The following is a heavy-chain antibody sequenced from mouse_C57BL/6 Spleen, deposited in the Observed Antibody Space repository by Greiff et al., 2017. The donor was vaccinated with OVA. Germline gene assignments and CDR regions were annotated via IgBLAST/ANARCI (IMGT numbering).Heavy chain of an antibody. CDR1: GFSLTSYA. CDR3: ARYYGYDEDAMDY. V-gene: IGHV2-9-1*01. D-gene: IGHD2-2*01. Sequence: VHLVESGPGLVAPSPSLSITCTVSGFSLTSYAISWVRQPPGKGLEWLGVIWTGGGTNYNSALKSRLSISKDNSKSQVFLKMNSLQTDDTARYYCARYYGYDEDAMDYWGQGTSVTVSS. CDR2: IWTGGGT. J-gene: IGHJ4*01.